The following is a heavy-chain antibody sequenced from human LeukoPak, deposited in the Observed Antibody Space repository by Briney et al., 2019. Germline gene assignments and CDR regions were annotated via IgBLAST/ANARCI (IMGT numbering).Heavy chain of an antibody. Sequence: GGSLRLSCAASGFTFSSYSMNWVRQAPGKGLEWVSSISSSSSYIYYADSVKGRFTISRDNAKNSLYLQMNSLRAEDTAVYYCARDKDSSSSLDYWGQGTLVTVSS. CDR3: ARDKDSSSSLDY. CDR2: ISSSSSYI. J-gene: IGHJ4*02. V-gene: IGHV3-21*01. D-gene: IGHD3-22*01. CDR1: GFTFSSYS.